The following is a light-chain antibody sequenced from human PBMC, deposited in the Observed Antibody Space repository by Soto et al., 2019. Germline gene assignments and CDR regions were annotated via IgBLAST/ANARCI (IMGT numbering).Light chain of an antibody. CDR2: DVT. Sequence: QSALTQPASVSGSPGQSITISCTGTSSDVGGYNSVSWYQQHPGKAPKLILYDVTDRPSGVSYRFSGSKSGNTASLTISGLQAADEPDYFCSSFTSSMTNVFGSGTKVTVL. CDR1: SSDVGGYNS. V-gene: IGLV2-14*01. CDR3: SSFTSSMTNV. J-gene: IGLJ1*01.